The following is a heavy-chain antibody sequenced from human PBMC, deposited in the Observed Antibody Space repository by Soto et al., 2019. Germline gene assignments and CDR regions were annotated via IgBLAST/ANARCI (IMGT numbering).Heavy chain of an antibody. CDR1: GFTFSNYG. CDR2: ISYHGRDK. Sequence: QVQLVESGGGVVQPGRSLRLSCAASGFTFSNYGMHWVRQAPGKGLEWVAVISYHGRDKYDADSVKGRFTISRDNSKNTLYLEMNSLRAEDTAVYYCAKDHLMTTVTTVGYWGQGTLVTVSS. J-gene: IGHJ4*02. D-gene: IGHD4-17*01. CDR3: AKDHLMTTVTTVGY. V-gene: IGHV3-30*18.